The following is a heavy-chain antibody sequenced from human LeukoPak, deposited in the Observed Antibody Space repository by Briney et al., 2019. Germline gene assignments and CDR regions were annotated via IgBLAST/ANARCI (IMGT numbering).Heavy chain of an antibody. CDR1: GGTFSSYA. Sequence: ASVKVSCKASGGTFSSYAISWVRQAPGQGLEWMGWISPYNGNTNYAQKLQGRITMTTETSTSTAYMELRSLRSDDTAVYYCARVVDCSGGSCYAFFDHWGQGTLVTVSS. J-gene: IGHJ4*02. D-gene: IGHD2-15*01. CDR3: ARVVDCSGGSCYAFFDH. CDR2: ISPYNGNT. V-gene: IGHV1-18*01.